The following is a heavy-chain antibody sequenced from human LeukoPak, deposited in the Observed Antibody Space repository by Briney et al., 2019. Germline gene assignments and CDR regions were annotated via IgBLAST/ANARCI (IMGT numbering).Heavy chain of an antibody. CDR3: ARVLSDGYPLAYFDY. J-gene: IGHJ4*02. D-gene: IGHD5-24*01. CDR2: INPNSGGT. CDR1: GYTFTSYY. Sequence: ASVKVSCKASGYTFTSYYMHWVRQAPGQGLEWMGWINPNSGGTNYAQKFQGRVTMTRDTSISTAYMELSRLRSDDTAVYYCARVLSDGYPLAYFDYWGQGTLVTVSS. V-gene: IGHV1-2*02.